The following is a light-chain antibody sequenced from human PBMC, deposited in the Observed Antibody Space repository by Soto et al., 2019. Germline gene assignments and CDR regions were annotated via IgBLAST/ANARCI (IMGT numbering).Light chain of an antibody. CDR2: AAS. CDR3: QQANKYPIT. J-gene: IGKJ5*01. Sequence: DIQMTQSPSTLSASVGDTVTVTCRASQSVSGWLAWYQQKPGEAPKLLIYAASTLQSGVPSRFSGSGSGTQFTLTINSLQPEDFATYYCQQANKYPITFGQGTRLEI. CDR1: QSVSGW. V-gene: IGKV1-12*01.